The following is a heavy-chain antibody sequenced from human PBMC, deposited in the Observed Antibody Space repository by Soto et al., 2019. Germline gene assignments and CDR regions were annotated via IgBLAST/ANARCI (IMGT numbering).Heavy chain of an antibody. J-gene: IGHJ6*02. CDR3: ARENYYKMDV. CDR1: GFIFSDYY. V-gene: IGHV3-11*05. CDR2: ISNSGIT. Sequence: QVQLVESGGGLVKPGGSLRLSCAAPGFIFSDYYMTWIRQSPGKGLEWISYISNSGITNYADSVKGRFTISRDNAKNSLYLQMDSLRAEDTAVYYCARENYYKMDVWGQGTTVTVSS.